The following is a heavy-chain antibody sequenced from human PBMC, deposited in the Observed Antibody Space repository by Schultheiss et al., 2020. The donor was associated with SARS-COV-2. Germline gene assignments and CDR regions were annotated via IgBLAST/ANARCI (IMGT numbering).Heavy chain of an antibody. D-gene: IGHD3-16*01. CDR3: ARGGSHIDY. CDR1: GDSVSSRSYY. CDR2: IYNSATT. Sequence: SETLSLTCTVSGDSVSSRSYYWSWIRQPPGKGLEWIGYIYNSATTDYNPSLKSRVTISVDTSKYQFSLKLNSVTAADTAVYYCARGGSHIDYWGQGTLVTVSS. J-gene: IGHJ4*02. V-gene: IGHV4-61*01.